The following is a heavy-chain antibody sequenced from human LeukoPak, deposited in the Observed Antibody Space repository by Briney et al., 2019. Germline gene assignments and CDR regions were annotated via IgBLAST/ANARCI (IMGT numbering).Heavy chain of an antibody. D-gene: IGHD6-6*01. CDR1: GGSISSYY. J-gene: IGHJ3*02. Sequence: SETLSLTCTVSGGSISSYYWRWLRQPPGKGLEWIGYIYYCGSTNHNPSLERRVTITVDTSKKQFSQKLSSVTAADRAVYCCARDRASRQLAFDIWGQGTMVTVSS. CDR2: IYYCGST. V-gene: IGHV4-59*01. CDR3: ARDRASRQLAFDI.